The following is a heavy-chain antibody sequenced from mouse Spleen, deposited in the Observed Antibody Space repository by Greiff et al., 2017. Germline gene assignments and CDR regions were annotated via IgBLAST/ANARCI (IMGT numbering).Heavy chain of an antibody. V-gene: IGHV5-6-5*01. J-gene: IGHJ2*01. D-gene: IGHD4-1*01. CDR3: ARGLGLDY. CDR2: ISSGGST. CDR1: GFTFSSYA. Sequence: DVKLVESGGGLVKPGGSLKLSCAASGFTFSSYAMSWVRQTPEKRLEWVASISSGGSTYYPDSVKGRFTISRDNARNILYLQMSSLRSEDTAMYYCARGLGLDYWGQGTTLTVSS.